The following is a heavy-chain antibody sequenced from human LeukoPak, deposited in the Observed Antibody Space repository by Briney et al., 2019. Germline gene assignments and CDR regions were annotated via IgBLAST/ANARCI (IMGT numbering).Heavy chain of an antibody. D-gene: IGHD3-22*01. Sequence: ASVKVSCKASGYTFTSYYMHWVRQAPGQGLEWMGWINPNSGGTNYAQKFQGWVTMTRDTSISTAYMELSRLRSDDTAVYYCAVTYYYDSSGYYSFDYWGQGTLVTVSS. CDR1: GYTFTSYY. CDR2: INPNSGGT. CDR3: AVTYYYDSSGYYSFDY. J-gene: IGHJ4*02. V-gene: IGHV1-2*04.